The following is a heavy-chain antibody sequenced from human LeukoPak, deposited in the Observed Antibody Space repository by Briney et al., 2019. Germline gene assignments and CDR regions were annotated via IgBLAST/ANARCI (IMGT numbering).Heavy chain of an antibody. V-gene: IGHV3-33*01. Sequence: PGRSLRLSCAASGFTFSSYGMHWVRQAPGKGLEWVAVIWYDGINKYYADSVKGRFTISRDNSQNTLYLQMNSLRAEDTAVYYCARESVLLWFGEVERGYNFDYWGQGTLVSVSS. J-gene: IGHJ4*02. CDR3: ARESVLLWFGEVERGYNFDY. CDR2: IWYDGINK. CDR1: GFTFSSYG. D-gene: IGHD3-10*01.